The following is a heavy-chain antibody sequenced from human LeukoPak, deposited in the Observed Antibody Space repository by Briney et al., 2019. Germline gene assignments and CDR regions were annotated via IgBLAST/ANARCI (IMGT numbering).Heavy chain of an antibody. CDR2: IIPIFGTA. CDR3: ARAGAQGPYYYDSSGPYYYYGMDV. D-gene: IGHD3-22*01. J-gene: IGHJ6*02. Sequence: SVKVSCKASGYTFTSYGISWVRQAPGQGLEWMGGIIPIFGTANYAQKFRGRVTITADESTSTAYMELSSLRSEDTAVYYCARAGAQGPYYYDSSGPYYYYGMDVWGQGTTVTVSS. CDR1: GYTFTSYG. V-gene: IGHV1-69*13.